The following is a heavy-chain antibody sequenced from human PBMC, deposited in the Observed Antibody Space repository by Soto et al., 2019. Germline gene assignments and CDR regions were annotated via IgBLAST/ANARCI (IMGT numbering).Heavy chain of an antibody. J-gene: IGHJ4*02. CDR3: ARDTVAVAGTDY. D-gene: IGHD6-19*01. CDR2: IYSAGST. CDR1: VTVSSTY. V-gene: IGHV3-66*01. Sequence: EVQLVESGGGLIKPGGSLRLSGAASVTVSSTYMTWVRQPPGKGLEWVSVIYSAGSTYFADSVKGRFTISRDNSRNTLYLQMNGLRVEDTAVYYCARDTVAVAGTDYWGQGTLVTVSS.